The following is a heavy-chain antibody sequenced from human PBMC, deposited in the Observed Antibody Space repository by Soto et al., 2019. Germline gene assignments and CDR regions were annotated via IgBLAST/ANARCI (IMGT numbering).Heavy chain of an antibody. CDR1: GGSISSGGYS. CDR2: IYHSGST. J-gene: IGHJ4*01. CDR3: ARACACYEASGSSLIGKLLY. D-gene: IGHD2-2*01. V-gene: IGHV4-30-2*01. Sequence: SETLSLTCAVSGGSISSGGYSWSWIRQPPGKGLEWIGYIYHSGSTYYNPSLKSRVTISVDRPKNQFSLKLSSVPAADTAAYYCARACACYEASGSSLIGKLLYWDQETL.